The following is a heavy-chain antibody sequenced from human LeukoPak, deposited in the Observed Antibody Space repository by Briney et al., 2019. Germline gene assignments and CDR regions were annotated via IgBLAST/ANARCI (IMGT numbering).Heavy chain of an antibody. CDR2: ISYDGINK. D-gene: IGHD3-10*01. CDR1: GFTFSDYG. CDR3: VKSYGSSHYYYYGLDV. V-gene: IGHV3-30*18. J-gene: IGHJ6*02. Sequence: GGSLRPSCAASGFTFSDYGMHWVRQAPGKGLEWVSVISYDGINKYSADSVKGRFTVSRDNSKNTLSLQMNSLRPEDTAMYYCVKSYGSSHYYYYGLDVWGQGTTVTVSS.